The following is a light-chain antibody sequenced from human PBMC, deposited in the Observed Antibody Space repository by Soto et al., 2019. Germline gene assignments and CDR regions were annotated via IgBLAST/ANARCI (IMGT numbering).Light chain of an antibody. V-gene: IGKV3-20*01. J-gene: IGKJ2*01. Sequence: EIVLTQSPGTLSLSPGQRATLSCRASQSVTSSYLDWYQQKPGQAPRLLIYGASTRATGIPDRFSGSGSGTDFTLTISRLEAEDFAVYYCQQYGTSPETFGQGTKLEI. CDR3: QQYGTSPET. CDR2: GAS. CDR1: QSVTSSY.